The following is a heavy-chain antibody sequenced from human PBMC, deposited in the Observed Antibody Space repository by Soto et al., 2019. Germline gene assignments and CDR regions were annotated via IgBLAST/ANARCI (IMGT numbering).Heavy chain of an antibody. CDR1: GASISSDNR. V-gene: IGHV4-4*02. Sequence: SETMSLTCAVSGASISSDNRWTWVRQPPGEGLEWIGEISQSGTTKYNPSLASRVTISVDKSKNQFSLRLTSMTAADTAVYYCAKKVPAALRLYYFFGLDVWGQGTTVTVSS. CDR3: AKKVPAALRLYYFFGLDV. D-gene: IGHD2-15*01. CDR2: ISQSGTT. J-gene: IGHJ6*02.